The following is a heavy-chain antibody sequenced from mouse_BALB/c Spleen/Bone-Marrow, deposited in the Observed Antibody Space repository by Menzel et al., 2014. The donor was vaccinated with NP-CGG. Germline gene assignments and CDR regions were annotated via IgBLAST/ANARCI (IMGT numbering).Heavy chain of an antibody. J-gene: IGHJ4*01. D-gene: IGHD2-12*01. V-gene: IGHV1S29*02. CDR1: GYTFTDYN. CDR2: IYPYNGGT. Sequence: EVQLQQSGPELVKPGASVKISCKASGYTFTDYNMHWVKQSHGKSLEWIGYIYPYNGGTGYNQKFKSKATLTVDNSSSTAYMELRSLTSEDSAVYYCAITTLYAMDYWGQGPSVNVSS. CDR3: AITTLYAMDY.